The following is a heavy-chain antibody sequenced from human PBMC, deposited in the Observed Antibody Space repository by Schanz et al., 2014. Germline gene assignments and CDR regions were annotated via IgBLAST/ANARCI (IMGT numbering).Heavy chain of an antibody. D-gene: IGHD2-2*01. CDR2: ISDSGDST. CDR1: GFTFSDYY. CDR3: AKVAPAATYLDS. V-gene: IGHV3-11*01. J-gene: IGHJ4*02. Sequence: QEQLVDSGGGLVKPGGSLRLSCAASGFTFSDYYMTWIRQAPGKGLEWVSDISDSGDSTHYADSVKGRFTISRDNAKNSLFLQMNSLSAEDTAVYYCAKVAPAATYLDSWGLGTLVTVSS.